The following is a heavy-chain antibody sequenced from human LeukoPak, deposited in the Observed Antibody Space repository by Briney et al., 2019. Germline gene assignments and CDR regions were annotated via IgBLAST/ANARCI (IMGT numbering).Heavy chain of an antibody. CDR1: GGSISSGGYY. D-gene: IGHD2-2*02. Sequence: SQTLSLTCTVSGGSISSGGYYWSWIRQHPGKGLEWIGYIYYSGSTYYNPSLKSRVTISVDTSKNQFSLKLSSVTAADTAVYYCARDRGGHCSSTSCYNYYYYYMDVWGKGTTVTVSS. V-gene: IGHV4-31*03. CDR3: ARDRGGHCSSTSCYNYYYYYMDV. CDR2: IYYSGST. J-gene: IGHJ6*03.